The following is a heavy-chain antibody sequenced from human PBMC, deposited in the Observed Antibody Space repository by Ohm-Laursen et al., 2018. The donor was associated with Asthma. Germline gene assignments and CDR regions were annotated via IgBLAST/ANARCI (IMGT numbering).Heavy chain of an antibody. CDR2: INENGGEK. V-gene: IGHV3-7*05. CDR1: GFTFNKSW. D-gene: IGHD2-15*01. J-gene: IGHJ4*02. CDR3: AREVAAIIDY. Sequence: SLRLSCSASGFTFNKSWMSWVRQAPGKGLEWVAHINENGGEKFYVDSVKGRVTISRDNAKNSLYLQMNSLRADDTAVYYCAREVAAIIDYWGQGTLVTVSS.